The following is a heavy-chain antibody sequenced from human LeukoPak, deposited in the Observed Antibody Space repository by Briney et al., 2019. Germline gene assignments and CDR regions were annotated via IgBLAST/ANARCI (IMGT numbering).Heavy chain of an antibody. CDR2: ITDGGEP. J-gene: IGHJ3*02. CDR3: AKDYYGSGSHAFDT. CDR1: GFTFSDYG. V-gene: IGHV3-23*01. Sequence: GGSLRLSCAASGFTFSDYGMSGVRQAPGKGLEWVSTITDGGEPYYADSAKGRFTISRDNSQDTLYLQMDSLRVEDMAIYYCAKDYYGSGSHAFDTWGQGTVVTVSS. D-gene: IGHD3-10*01.